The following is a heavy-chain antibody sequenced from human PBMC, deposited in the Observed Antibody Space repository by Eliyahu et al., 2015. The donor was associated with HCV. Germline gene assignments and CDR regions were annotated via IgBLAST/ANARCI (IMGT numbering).Heavy chain of an antibody. Sequence: FTISKDDSKNTLYLQMNSLRAGDTAVYYCARELIMGTTQPHYWGQGTLVTVSS. V-gene: IGHV3-30*07. CDR3: ARELIMGTTQPHY. J-gene: IGHJ4*02. D-gene: IGHD1-26*01.